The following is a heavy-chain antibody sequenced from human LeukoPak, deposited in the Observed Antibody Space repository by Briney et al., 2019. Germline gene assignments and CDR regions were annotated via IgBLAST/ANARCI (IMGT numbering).Heavy chain of an antibody. CDR2: IYYSGST. J-gene: IGHJ5*02. D-gene: IGHD3-10*01. CDR3: ARGYYYGSGSYPWFDP. V-gene: IGHV4-59*08. CDR1: GGSISSYN. Sequence: PSESLSLTCTVSGGSISSYNWSWIRLPPGKGLEWIGYIYYSGSTNYNPSLKSRVTISVDTSKNQFSLKLSSVTAADTAVYYCARGYYYGSGSYPWFDPWGQGTLVTVSS.